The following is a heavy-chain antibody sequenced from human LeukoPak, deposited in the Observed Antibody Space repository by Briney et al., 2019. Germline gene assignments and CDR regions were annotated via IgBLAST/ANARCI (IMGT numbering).Heavy chain of an antibody. D-gene: IGHD3-3*01. CDR1: GGSISSGNYY. V-gene: IGHV4-61*01. J-gene: IGHJ5*02. CDR2: IFYTGST. Sequence: SETLSLTCAVSGGSISSGNYYWSWIRQPPGKGLEWIGYIFYTGSTNYNPSLKSRVTISVDTSKNQFSLKLSSVTAADTAVYYCARGAAAYYDFWSGFSWFDPWGQGTLVTVSS. CDR3: ARGAAAYYDFWSGFSWFDP.